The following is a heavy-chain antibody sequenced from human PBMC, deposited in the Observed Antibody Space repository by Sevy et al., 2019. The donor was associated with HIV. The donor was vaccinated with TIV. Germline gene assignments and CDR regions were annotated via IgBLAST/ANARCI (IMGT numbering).Heavy chain of an antibody. J-gene: IGHJ3*02. Sequence: SLKISCAASGFTFDDYAMHWVRQAPGKGLEWVSGISWNSGSIGYADSVKGRFTISRDNAKNSLYLQMNSLRAEDTALYYCAKVAGNDAFDIWGQGTMVTVSS. CDR3: AKVAGNDAFDI. CDR2: ISWNSGSI. V-gene: IGHV3-9*01. CDR1: GFTFDDYA.